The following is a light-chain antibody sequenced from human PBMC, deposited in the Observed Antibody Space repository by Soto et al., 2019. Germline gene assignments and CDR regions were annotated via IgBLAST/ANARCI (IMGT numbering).Light chain of an antibody. CDR2: DVT. Sequence: QSALTQPASVSGSPGQSITISCTGTSSDVGGYNYVSWYQQHPGKAPKLMIHDVTNRPSGVSNRFSGSKSGNTASLTISGLQAEDEADYYCSSYTSRSTPYVFGTGTKVTV. V-gene: IGLV2-14*01. CDR3: SSYTSRSTPYV. J-gene: IGLJ1*01. CDR1: SSDVGGYNY.